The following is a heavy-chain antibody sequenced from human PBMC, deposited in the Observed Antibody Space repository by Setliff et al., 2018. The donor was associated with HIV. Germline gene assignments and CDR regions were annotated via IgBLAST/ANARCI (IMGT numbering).Heavy chain of an antibody. Sequence: GGSLRLSCEASGFTFNSAWMHWVRQAPEKGLVWFSHINSDGSGTSYADPVKGRFTISRDNAENLLYLQMNSLRAEDTAVYYCARGGYPRLWGQGTLVTVSS. CDR1: GFTFNSAW. CDR2: INSDGSGT. V-gene: IGHV3-74*01. CDR3: ARGGYPRL. D-gene: IGHD5-18*01. J-gene: IGHJ4*02.